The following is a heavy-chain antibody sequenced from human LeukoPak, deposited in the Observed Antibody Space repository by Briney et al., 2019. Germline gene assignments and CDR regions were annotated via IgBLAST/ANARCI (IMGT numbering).Heavy chain of an antibody. V-gene: IGHV5-51*01. CDR3: ARSGYSSGWYVGSFDY. CDR1: GYSFTSYW. J-gene: IGHJ4*02. D-gene: IGHD6-19*01. Sequence: GESLKISCKGSGYSFTSYWIGWVRQMPGKGLEWMGIIYPGDSDTKYSPSFEGQVTISVDESISTAYLQWSSLKASDTAMYYCARSGYSSGWYVGSFDYWGQGTLVTVSS. CDR2: IYPGDSDT.